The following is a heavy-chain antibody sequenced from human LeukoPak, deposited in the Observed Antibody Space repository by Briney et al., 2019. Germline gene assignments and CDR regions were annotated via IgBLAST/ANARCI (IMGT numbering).Heavy chain of an antibody. CDR1: GFTFSRYW. Sequence: PGGSLRLSCAASGFTFSRYWMSWVRQAPGKGLEWVANIKQEGGEKYYVGSVKGRFTISRDNAKNSLYLHMNSLRAEDTAVYYCARYGDYTPYYFDYWGQGTLVTVSS. V-gene: IGHV3-7*01. D-gene: IGHD4-17*01. CDR3: ARYGDYTPYYFDY. J-gene: IGHJ4*02. CDR2: IKQEGGEK.